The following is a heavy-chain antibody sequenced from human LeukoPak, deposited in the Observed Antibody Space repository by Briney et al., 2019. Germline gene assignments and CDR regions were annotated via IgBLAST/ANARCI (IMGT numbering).Heavy chain of an antibody. CDR3: AREIVGAPTRWFDP. CDR2: KYYSGST. J-gene: IGHJ5*02. V-gene: IGHV4-59*01. D-gene: IGHD1-26*01. CDR1: GGSIRSYY. Sequence: SDTLSLTCTVSGGSIRSYYCSWIRQPPRKGLEWMGYKYYSGSTNYNPSLKGRVTISVDTSKNQFSMKLSSVPAADTAVYYCAREIVGAPTRWFDPWGQGTLVTVSS.